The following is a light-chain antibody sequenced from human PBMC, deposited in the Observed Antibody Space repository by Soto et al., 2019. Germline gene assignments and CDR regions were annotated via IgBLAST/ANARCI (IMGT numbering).Light chain of an antibody. CDR3: QQYYNWPIT. Sequence: IVMTRSPATLSVSPVERATVSYRASQSVSSNLAWYQQKPGQAPRLLIYGASTRATGIPARFSGSGSGTEFTLTISSLQSEDFAVYYCQQYYNWPITFGQGTRLEIK. J-gene: IGKJ5*01. CDR2: GAS. V-gene: IGKV3-15*01. CDR1: QSVSSN.